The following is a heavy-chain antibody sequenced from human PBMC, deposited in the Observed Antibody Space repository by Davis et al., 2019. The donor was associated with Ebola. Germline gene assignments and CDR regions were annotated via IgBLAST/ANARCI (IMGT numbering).Heavy chain of an antibody. CDR3: ARADSSQHYGMDV. CDR1: GFTVSSNY. Sequence: GESLKLSCAASGFTVSSNYMIWVRQAPGKGLEWVSVIYSGGSTYYADSVKGRFTISRHNSKNTLYLQMNSLRAEDTAVYYCARADSSQHYGMDVWGQGTTVTVSS. D-gene: IGHD6-13*01. V-gene: IGHV3-53*04. J-gene: IGHJ6*02. CDR2: IYSGGST.